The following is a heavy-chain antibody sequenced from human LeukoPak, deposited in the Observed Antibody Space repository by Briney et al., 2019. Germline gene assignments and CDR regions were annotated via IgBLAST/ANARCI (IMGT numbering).Heavy chain of an antibody. J-gene: IGHJ4*02. D-gene: IGHD3-10*01. CDR2: IYYSGST. CDR3: ARLRGSWSYLYYFDY. V-gene: IGHV4-59*08. CDR1: GGSISSYY. Sequence: SETLSLTCTVSGGSISSYYWSWIRQPPGKGLEWIGYIYYSGSTNYNPSLKSRVTISVDTSKNQFSLKLSSVTAADTAVYYCARLRGSWSYLYYFDYWGQGTLVTVSS.